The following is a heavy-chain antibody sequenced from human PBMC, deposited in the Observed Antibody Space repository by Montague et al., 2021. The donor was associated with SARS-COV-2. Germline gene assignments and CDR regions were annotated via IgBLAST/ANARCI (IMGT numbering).Heavy chain of an antibody. J-gene: IGHJ4*02. CDR2: IYYSGST. V-gene: IGHV4-59*01. D-gene: IGHD5-24*01. Sequence: SETLSLTCTVSGGSISSYYWSWIRQPPGKGLEWIGYIYYSGSTNYNPSPKSRVTISVDTSKNQFSLKLGSVTAADTAVYYCARVFPRWLQFDPYFDYWGQGTLVTVSS. CDR3: ARVFPRWLQFDPYFDY. CDR1: GGSISSYY.